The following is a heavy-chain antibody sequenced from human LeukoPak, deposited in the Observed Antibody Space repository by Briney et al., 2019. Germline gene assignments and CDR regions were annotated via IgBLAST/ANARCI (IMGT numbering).Heavy chain of an antibody. CDR2: ISYDGSNK. Sequence: GGSLRLSCAASGFTFSRYAMHWVRQAPGKGLEWVALISYDGSNKYYADSVKGRFTISRDTSKNTLYLQMNSLRAEDTAVYYCAKGRYYDSSGYPIDYWGQGTLVTVSS. CDR1: GFTFSRYA. V-gene: IGHV3-30-3*01. D-gene: IGHD3-22*01. CDR3: AKGRYYDSSGYPIDY. J-gene: IGHJ4*02.